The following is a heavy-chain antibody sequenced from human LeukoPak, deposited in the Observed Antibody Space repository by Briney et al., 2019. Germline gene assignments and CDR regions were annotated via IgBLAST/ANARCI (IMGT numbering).Heavy chain of an antibody. D-gene: IGHD2-15*01. CDR2: ISGSGGST. CDR1: GFTFSSYA. V-gene: IGHV3-23*01. CDR3: ARDIRRDIVVVVAATLYV. Sequence: GGSLRLSCAASGFTFSSYAMSWVRQAPGKGLEWVSAISGSGGSTYYADSVKGRFTISRDNSKNTLYLQMNSLRAEDTAVYYCARDIRRDIVVVVAATLYVWGQGTLVTVSS. J-gene: IGHJ4*02.